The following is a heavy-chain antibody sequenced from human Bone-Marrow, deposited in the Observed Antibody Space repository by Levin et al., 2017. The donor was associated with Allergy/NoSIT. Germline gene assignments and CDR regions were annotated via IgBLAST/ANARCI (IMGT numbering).Heavy chain of an antibody. V-gene: IGHV3-15*01. J-gene: IGHJ3*02. CDR1: GFTFSNAW. CDR3: VRGYSRVPGAFDI. Sequence: SGGSLRLSCAASGFTFSNAWMSWVRQAPGKGLEWVGRIKSKTDGGTTDYAAPVKGRFTISRDDSKNTLYLQMNSLKTEDTAVYYCVRGYSRVPGAFDIWGQGTMVTVSS. D-gene: IGHD5-18*01. CDR2: IKSKTDGGTT.